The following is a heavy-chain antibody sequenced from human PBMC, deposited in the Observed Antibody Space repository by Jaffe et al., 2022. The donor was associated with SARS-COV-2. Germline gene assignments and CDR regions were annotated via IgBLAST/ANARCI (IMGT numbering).Heavy chain of an antibody. CDR2: ISSSSSYI. J-gene: IGHJ6*02. CDR3: ASLPNIAAAGESNYYYGMDV. CDR1: GFTFSSYS. D-gene: IGHD6-13*01. V-gene: IGHV3-21*01. Sequence: EVQLVESGGGLVKPGGSLRLSCAASGFTFSSYSMNWVRQAPGKGLEWVSSISSSSSYIYYADSVKGRFTISRDNAKNSLYLQMNSLRAEDTAVYYCASLPNIAAAGESNYYYGMDVWGQGTTVTVSS.